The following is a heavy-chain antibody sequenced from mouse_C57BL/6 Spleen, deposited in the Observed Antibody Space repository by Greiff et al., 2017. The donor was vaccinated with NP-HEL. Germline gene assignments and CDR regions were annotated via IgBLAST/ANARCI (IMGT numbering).Heavy chain of an antibody. CDR3: APLWRAMDY. Sequence: DVQLVESGGGLVKPGGSLKLSCAASGFTFSDYGMHWVRQAPEKGLEWVAYISSGSSTIYYAETVKGRFTISRDNARNTLFLQMTSLRSEDTAMYYGAPLWRAMDYWGQGTSVTVSS. V-gene: IGHV5-17*01. D-gene: IGHD1-1*02. CDR1: GFTFSDYG. CDR2: ISSGSSTI. J-gene: IGHJ4*01.